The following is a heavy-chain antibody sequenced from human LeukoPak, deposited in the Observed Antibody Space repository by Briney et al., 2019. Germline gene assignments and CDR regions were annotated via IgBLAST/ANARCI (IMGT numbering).Heavy chain of an antibody. D-gene: IGHD6-19*01. J-gene: IGHJ4*02. V-gene: IGHV4-34*01. Sequence: SETLSLTCAVYGGSFSGYYWSWIRQPPGKGLEWIGEINHSGSTNYNPSLKSRVTISVDTPKNQFSLKLSSVTAADTAVYYCARGQRLAVAGIGYWGQGTLVTVSS. CDR2: INHSGST. CDR1: GGSFSGYY. CDR3: ARGQRLAVAGIGY.